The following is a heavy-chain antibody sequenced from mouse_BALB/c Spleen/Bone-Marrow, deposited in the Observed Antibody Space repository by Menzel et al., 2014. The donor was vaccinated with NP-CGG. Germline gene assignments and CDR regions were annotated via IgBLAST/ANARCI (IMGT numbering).Heavy chain of an antibody. J-gene: IGHJ4*01. CDR1: GYAFXNYG. CDR2: IYPGDGDT. CDR3: ASVYDYGRGYAMDY. Sequence: QVHVKQSGAEVMRPGSSVNISCKASGYAFXNYGMNWVKQRPGQGLEWIGQIYPGDGDTNYNGEFKGRVTLTADKSSSTAYMQLSSLTSEDSAVYFCASVYDYGRGYAMDYWGQGTSVTVSS. D-gene: IGHD2-4*01. V-gene: IGHV1-80*01.